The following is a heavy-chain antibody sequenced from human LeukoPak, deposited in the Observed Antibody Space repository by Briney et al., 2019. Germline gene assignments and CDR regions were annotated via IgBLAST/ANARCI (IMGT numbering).Heavy chain of an antibody. Sequence: GGSLRLSCAVSGFTVSSNYMNWVRQAPGKGLEWVSVMYAAGGTYYADSVKGRFTISRDNSKNTLCLRMNSLRAEDTAVYYCAKEYSDFWGQGTLVTVSS. CDR2: MYAAGGT. CDR3: AKEYSDF. J-gene: IGHJ4*02. V-gene: IGHV3-53*01. CDR1: GFTVSSNY. D-gene: IGHD2-15*01.